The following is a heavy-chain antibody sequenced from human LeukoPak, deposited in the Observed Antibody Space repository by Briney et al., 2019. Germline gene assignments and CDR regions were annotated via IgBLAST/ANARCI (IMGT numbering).Heavy chain of an antibody. Sequence: GGSLRLSCVASGFTFSSYWMSWVRQAPGKGLEWVANIKQDGSEKYYVDSVKGRFTISRDNAKNSLYLQMNSLRAEDTAVYYCARYCGGDCYGMDVWAKGPRSPSP. D-gene: IGHD2-21*01. CDR2: IKQDGSEK. V-gene: IGHV3-7*01. J-gene: IGHJ6*02. CDR1: GFTFSSYW. CDR3: ARYCGGDCYGMDV.